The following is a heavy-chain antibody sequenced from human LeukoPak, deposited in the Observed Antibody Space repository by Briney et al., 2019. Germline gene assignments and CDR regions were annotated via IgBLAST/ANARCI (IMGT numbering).Heavy chain of an antibody. V-gene: IGHV3-30-3*01. Sequence: GRSLRLSCAASGFTFSSYAMHWVRQAPGKGLEWAAVISYDGSNKYYADSVKGRFTISRDNSKNTLYLQMNSLRAEDTAVYYCEGYCSSTSCYSSSYNWFDPWGQGTLVTVSS. CDR2: ISYDGSNK. D-gene: IGHD2-2*01. J-gene: IGHJ5*02. CDR1: GFTFSSYA. CDR3: EGYCSSTSCYSSSYNWFDP.